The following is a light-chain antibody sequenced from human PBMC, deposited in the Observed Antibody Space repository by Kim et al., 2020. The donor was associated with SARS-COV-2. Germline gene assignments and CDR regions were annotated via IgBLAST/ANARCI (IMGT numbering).Light chain of an antibody. J-gene: IGLJ1*01. V-gene: IGLV3-1*01. CDR1: KWGDKY. Sequence: GSPGQTASITCSGDKWGDKYACWYQQKPGQSPVLVIYQDSKRPSGIPERFSGSNSGNTATLTISGTQAMDEADYYCQAWDSSTYVFGTGTKVTVL. CDR3: QAWDSSTYV. CDR2: QDS.